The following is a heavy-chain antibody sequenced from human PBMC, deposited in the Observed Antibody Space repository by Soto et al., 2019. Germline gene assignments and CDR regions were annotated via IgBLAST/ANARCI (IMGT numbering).Heavy chain of an antibody. CDR2: ISSGSTTI. D-gene: IGHD1-1*01. Sequence: GGSLRLSCAASGFSFSTSTMNWVRQAPGKGLEWVSYISSGSTTIYYADSVKGRFTISRDNGKNSLYLQMNSLRGEDTAVYYCARVRRNDASDYYGMDVWGQGTTVTVSS. CDR1: GFSFSTST. CDR3: ARVRRNDASDYYGMDV. V-gene: IGHV3-48*01. J-gene: IGHJ6*02.